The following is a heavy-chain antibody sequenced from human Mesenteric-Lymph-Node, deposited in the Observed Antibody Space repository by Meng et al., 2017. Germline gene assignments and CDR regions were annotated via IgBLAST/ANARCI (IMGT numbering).Heavy chain of an antibody. J-gene: IGHJ4*02. Sequence: EVQLVESGGGLVQPGGSLRLSCAASGFTFSSYWLHWVRQALGKGLVWVSRINTDGRSTSYTDSVKGRFTISRDNAKKTLYLQMNSLRAEDTAVYYCVRWDYGVNSGPENWGQGTLVTVSS. V-gene: IGHV3-74*01. CDR3: VRWDYGVNSGPEN. CDR1: GFTFSSYW. D-gene: IGHD4/OR15-4a*01. CDR2: INTDGRST.